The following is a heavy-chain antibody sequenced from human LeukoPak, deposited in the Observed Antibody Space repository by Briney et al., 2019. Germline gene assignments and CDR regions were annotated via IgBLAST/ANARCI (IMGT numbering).Heavy chain of an antibody. V-gene: IGHV4-59*01. CDR3: ARGTGQMGMGERYFDN. D-gene: IGHD1-14*01. Sequence: SETLSLTCTVSGGSISNYYWSWLRQPPGKGLEWIGYIYYSGSTNYNPSLKSRITISVDTSRNQFSLSLSSVTAADTAVYYCARGTGQMGMGERYFDNWGQGTLVTVSS. J-gene: IGHJ4*02. CDR1: GGSISNYY. CDR2: IYYSGST.